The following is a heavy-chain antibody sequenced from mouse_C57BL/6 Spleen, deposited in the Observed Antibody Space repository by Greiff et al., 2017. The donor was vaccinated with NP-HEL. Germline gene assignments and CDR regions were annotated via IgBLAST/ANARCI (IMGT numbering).Heavy chain of an antibody. Sequence: QVQLQQSGAELVRPGASVKLSCKASGYTFTDYYINWVKQRPGQGLEWIARIYPGSGNTYYNEKFKGKATLTAEKSSSTAYMQLSSLTSEDSAVYFCARDYYGSSPRAMDYWGQGTSVTVSS. V-gene: IGHV1-76*01. CDR3: ARDYYGSSPRAMDY. J-gene: IGHJ4*01. CDR2: IYPGSGNT. CDR1: GYTFTDYY. D-gene: IGHD1-1*01.